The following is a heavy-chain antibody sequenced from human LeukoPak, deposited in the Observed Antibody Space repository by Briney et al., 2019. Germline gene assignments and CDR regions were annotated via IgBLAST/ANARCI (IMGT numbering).Heavy chain of an antibody. CDR1: GYTFTSYD. CDR2: MNPNSGNT. J-gene: IGHJ3*01. CDR3: ARRGLVAGIYDLVYGFDL. D-gene: IGHD3/OR15-3a*01. Sequence: ASVTVSCKASGYTFTSYDINWVRQATGRGLEWMGWMNPNSGNTGYAQKFQGRVTITRNTSISTAYMELSSLRSEDTAVYYCARRGLVAGIYDLVYGFDLWGQGTMVTVSS. V-gene: IGHV1-8*03.